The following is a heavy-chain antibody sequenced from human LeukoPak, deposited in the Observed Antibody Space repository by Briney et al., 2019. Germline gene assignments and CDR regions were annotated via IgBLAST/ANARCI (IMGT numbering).Heavy chain of an antibody. Sequence: GGSLRLSCAASGFTFSSSDMNWVRQAPGKGLEWVSYISTSGSSMYYADSVKGRFTISRDNAKNSLYLQMNSLRDEDTAVYYCAKAKTMTHDAFDIWGQGTMVTVSS. D-gene: IGHD3-22*01. CDR1: GFTFSSSD. V-gene: IGHV3-48*02. J-gene: IGHJ3*02. CDR2: ISTSGSSM. CDR3: AKAKTMTHDAFDI.